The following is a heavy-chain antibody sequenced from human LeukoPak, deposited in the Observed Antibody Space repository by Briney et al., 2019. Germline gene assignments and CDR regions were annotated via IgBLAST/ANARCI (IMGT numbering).Heavy chain of an antibody. J-gene: IGHJ4*02. CDR3: TSHIVVVTATFDY. Sequence: GGSLRLSCTASGFTFGDYAMSWVRQAPGKGLGWVGFIRSKAYGGTTEYAASVKGRFTISRDDSKSIAYLQMNSLKTEDTAVYYCTSHIVVVTATFDYWGQGTLITVSS. V-gene: IGHV3-49*04. D-gene: IGHD2-21*02. CDR1: GFTFGDYA. CDR2: IRSKAYGGTT.